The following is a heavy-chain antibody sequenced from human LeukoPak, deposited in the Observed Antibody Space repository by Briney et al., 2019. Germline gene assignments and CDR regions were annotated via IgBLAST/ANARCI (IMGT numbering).Heavy chain of an antibody. V-gene: IGHV4-59*08. J-gene: IGHJ4*02. CDR3: ARHRDSSGWTGDDYFDY. CDR1: GGSISGHY. Sequence: PLETLSLTCTVSGGSISGHYWSWIRQPPGKGLEWIGYIHNSGSTYYNPSLKSRVTISVDTSKNQFSLKLSSVTAADTAVYYCARHRDSSGWTGDDYFDYWGQGTLVTVSS. D-gene: IGHD6-19*01. CDR2: IHNSGST.